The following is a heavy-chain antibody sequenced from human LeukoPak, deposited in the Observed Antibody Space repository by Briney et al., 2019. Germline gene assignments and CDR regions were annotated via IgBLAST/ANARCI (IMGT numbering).Heavy chain of an antibody. V-gene: IGHV4-39*02. CDR1: GDSISSSSYY. CDR3: ARGRRIVVLPGRGYFDL. CDR2: IYYAGST. Sequence: SETLSLTCNVSGDSISSSSYYWSWIRVPPGKGLEWIGSIYYAGSTYYNPSLKSRVTLSVDASTNHFSLNIKSVTAADTAMYYCARGRRIVVLPGRGYFDLWGRGTLVTVSS. J-gene: IGHJ2*01. D-gene: IGHD4/OR15-4a*01.